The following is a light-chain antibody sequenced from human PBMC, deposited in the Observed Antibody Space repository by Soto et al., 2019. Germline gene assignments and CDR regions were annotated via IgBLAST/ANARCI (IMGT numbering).Light chain of an antibody. V-gene: IGKV1-39*01. CDR2: AAS. Sequence: DIQMTQSPSSLSASVGDRVTITCRASESISRHLNWYQQKPGKAPKLLIYAASSLQNGVPSRFSGFGSGTDFTLTISNLPPDDFATYYCQQSYSTLSITFGQGTRLEIK. J-gene: IGKJ5*01. CDR1: ESISRH. CDR3: QQSYSTLSIT.